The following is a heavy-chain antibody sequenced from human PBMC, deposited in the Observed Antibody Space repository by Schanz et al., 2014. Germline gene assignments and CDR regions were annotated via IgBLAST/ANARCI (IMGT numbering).Heavy chain of an antibody. Sequence: VQLQESGPGLVKPSGTLSLTCAVSGVSISSSDWWSWVRQPPGKGLERLSYIDGKSTTVYYADSVKGRFTVSRDNARNSLYLHMNTLGAEDTAVYYCARDGDRFYHNYYMDVWGKGTTVTVSS. D-gene: IGHD4-17*01. CDR1: GVSISSSDW. J-gene: IGHJ6*03. CDR3: ARDGDRFYHNYYMDV. CDR2: IDGKSTTV. V-gene: IGHV3-48*01.